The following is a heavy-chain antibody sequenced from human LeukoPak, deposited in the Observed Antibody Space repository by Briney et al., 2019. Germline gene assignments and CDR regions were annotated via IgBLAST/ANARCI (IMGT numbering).Heavy chain of an antibody. J-gene: IGHJ4*02. CDR1: GFTFGSYY. Sequence: GGSLRLSCAASGFTFGSYYMSWVRQAPGKGLEWVANIKQDGSEKYYVDSVKGRFTISRDNAKNSLYLQMNSLRAEDTAVYYCARDKSPYDISGYYSWGDTSPDFDFWGQGTLVTVSS. CDR3: ARDKSPYDISGYYSWGDTSPDFDF. CDR2: IKQDGSEK. V-gene: IGHV3-7*01. D-gene: IGHD3-22*01.